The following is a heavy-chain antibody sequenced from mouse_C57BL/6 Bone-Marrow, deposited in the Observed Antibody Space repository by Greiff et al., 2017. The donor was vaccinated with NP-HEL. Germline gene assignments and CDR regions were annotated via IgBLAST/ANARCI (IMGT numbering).Heavy chain of an antibody. D-gene: IGHD1-1*01. J-gene: IGHJ1*03. CDR1: GYTFTDYN. V-gene: IGHV1-18*01. CDR3: ARCRITTVVAKRYFDV. Sequence: VQLQQSGPELVKPGASVKIPCKASGYTFTDYNMDWVKQSHGKSLEWIGDINPNNGGTIYNQKFKGKATLTVDKSSSTAYLELRSLTSEDTAVYYCARCRITTVVAKRYFDVWGTGTTVTVSS. CDR2: INPNNGGT.